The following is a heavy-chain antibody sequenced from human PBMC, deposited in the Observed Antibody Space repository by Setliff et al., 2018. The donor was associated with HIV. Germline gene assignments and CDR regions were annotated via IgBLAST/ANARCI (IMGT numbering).Heavy chain of an antibody. J-gene: IGHJ3*02. CDR3: ARGVTLVRGGRGGI. Sequence: SVKVSCKASGGTFSSYVISWVRQAPGRGLEWMGGIIPIFGTANYAQKFQGRVTITADEATGTAYMELSSLRSEDTAVYYCARGVTLVRGGRGGIWGQGTMVTVSS. V-gene: IGHV1-69*13. D-gene: IGHD3-10*01. CDR2: IIPIFGTA. CDR1: GGTFSSYV.